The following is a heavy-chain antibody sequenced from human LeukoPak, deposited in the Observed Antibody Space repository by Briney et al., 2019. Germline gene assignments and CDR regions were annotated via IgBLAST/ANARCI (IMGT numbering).Heavy chain of an antibody. D-gene: IGHD3-22*01. CDR1: GYTFTSYA. CDR2: MNPNSGNT. Sequence: GASVKVSCKASGYTFTSYAMNWVRQATGQGLEWMGWMNPNSGNTGYAQKFQGRVTMTRNTSISTAYMELSSLRSEDTAVYYCARIGHYYDSRGIGWFDPWGQGTLVTVSS. CDR3: ARIGHYYDSRGIGWFDP. V-gene: IGHV1-8*02. J-gene: IGHJ5*02.